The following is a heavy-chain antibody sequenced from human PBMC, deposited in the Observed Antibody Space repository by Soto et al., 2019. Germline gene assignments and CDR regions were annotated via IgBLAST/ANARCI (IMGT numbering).Heavy chain of an antibody. Sequence: QVQLVQSGAEVKKPGASVKVSCKASGYTFTSYDINWVRQATGQGLEWMGWMNPNSGNTGYAQKFQGRVTMTRNTSIRPAYMELSSLRSEDTAVYYCAGGGTFEDDYGDPNWFDPWGQGTLVTVSS. J-gene: IGHJ5*02. D-gene: IGHD4-17*01. CDR3: AGGGTFEDDYGDPNWFDP. CDR2: MNPNSGNT. CDR1: GYTFTSYD. V-gene: IGHV1-8*01.